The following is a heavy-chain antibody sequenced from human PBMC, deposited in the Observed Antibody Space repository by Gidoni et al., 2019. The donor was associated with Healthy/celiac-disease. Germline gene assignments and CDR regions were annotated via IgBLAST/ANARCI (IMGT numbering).Heavy chain of an antibody. Sequence: QVQLVESGGGVVQPGGSLRLSCAASGFPFSSYGMHWVRQAPGKGLEWVAFIRYDGSNKYYADSVKGRFTISRDNSKNTLYLQMNSLRAEDTAVYYCAKDRGRLGRGNDAFDIWGQGRMVTVSS. CDR1: GFPFSSYG. CDR3: AKDRGRLGRGNDAFDI. J-gene: IGHJ3*02. D-gene: IGHD3-10*01. CDR2: IRYDGSNK. V-gene: IGHV3-30*02.